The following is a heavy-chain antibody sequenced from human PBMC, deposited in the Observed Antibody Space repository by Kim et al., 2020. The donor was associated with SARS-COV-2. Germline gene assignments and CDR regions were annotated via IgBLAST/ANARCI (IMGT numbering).Heavy chain of an antibody. V-gene: IGHV1-2*06. CDR3: ARLHDYGDKVGDY. CDR2: INPNSGGT. J-gene: IGHJ4*02. D-gene: IGHD4-17*01. CDR1: GYTFTGYY. Sequence: ASVKVSCKASGYTFTGYYMHWVRQAPGQGLEWMGRINPNSGGTNYAQKFQGRVTMTRDTSISTAYMGLSRLRSDDTAVYYCARLHDYGDKVGDYWGQGTLVTVSS.